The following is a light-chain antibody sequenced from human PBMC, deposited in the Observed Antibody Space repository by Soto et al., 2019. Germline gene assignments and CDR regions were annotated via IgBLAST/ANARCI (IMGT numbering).Light chain of an antibody. CDR3: HQYYVPPFA. V-gene: IGKV4-1*01. J-gene: IGKJ3*01. CDR2: WAS. Sequence: IVMTQSPDSLGVSLGERATINCKSNQTILYGSNNKNYLSWYQRKPGQPPKLLIYWASTRKYGVPERFSGRGSGTYFTPSSPTPQAGGGAVYYFHQYYVPPFAFGPGTK. CDR1: QTILYGSNNKNY.